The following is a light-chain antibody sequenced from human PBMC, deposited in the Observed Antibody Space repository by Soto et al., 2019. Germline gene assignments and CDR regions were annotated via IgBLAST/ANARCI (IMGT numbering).Light chain of an antibody. J-gene: IGKJ1*01. CDR1: RNVSIY. V-gene: IGKV1-39*01. CDR2: AAS. Sequence: EIPLTQSPSSLAASEGDRLTLTCRASRNVSIYLNWYQHKPGKAPKLLIYAASGLHSGVPSRFSGSGSGTDFTLTISSLQPEDFATYYCQQSYVTPWTFGQGTKVDIK. CDR3: QQSYVTPWT.